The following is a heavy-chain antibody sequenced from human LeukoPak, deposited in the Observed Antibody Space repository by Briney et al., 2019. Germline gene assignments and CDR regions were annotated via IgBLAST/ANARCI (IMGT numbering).Heavy chain of an antibody. CDR3: AHSPGIAVAGGFDY. CDR2: IYWDDDK. J-gene: IGHJ4*02. V-gene: IGHV2-5*02. D-gene: IGHD6-19*01. CDR1: GFSLSTYGVG. Sequence: SGPTLVNPTETLTLTCTFSGFSLSTYGVGVGWIRQPPGKALEWLLFIYWDDDKRYSPSLKSRLTITKDTSKNQVVLTMTNMDPVDTATYYCAHSPGIAVAGGFDYWGQGTLVTVSS.